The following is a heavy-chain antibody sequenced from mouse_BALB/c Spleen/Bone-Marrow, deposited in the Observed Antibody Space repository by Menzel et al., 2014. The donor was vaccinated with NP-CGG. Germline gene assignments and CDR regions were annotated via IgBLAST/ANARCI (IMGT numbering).Heavy chain of an antibody. CDR3: ARGRAYGNYVWFAY. CDR1: GYTFTDYN. V-gene: IGHV1S29*02. D-gene: IGHD2-1*01. CDR2: IYPYNGGT. Sequence: VQLQQPGPELVKPGASVKISCKASGYTFTDYNMHWVKQSHGKSLDWIGYIYPYNGGTGYNQKFKSKATLTVDNSSSTAYMELRSLTSEDSAVYYCARGRAYGNYVWFAYWGQGTLVTVS. J-gene: IGHJ3*01.